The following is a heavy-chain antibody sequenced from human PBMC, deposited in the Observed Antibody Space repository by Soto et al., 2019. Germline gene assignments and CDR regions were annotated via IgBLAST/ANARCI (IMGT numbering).Heavy chain of an antibody. CDR2: ISWNSGSI. V-gene: IGHV3-9*01. J-gene: IGHJ3*02. Sequence: EVQLVESGGGLVQPGRSLRLSCAASGFTFDDYAMHWVRQAPGKGLEWVSGISWNSGSIGYADSVKGRFTISRDNAKNSLYVPMNRLGGEDTALDFCAREGPYDFWSGSAGAFDIWGQGTMVTVSS. CDR1: GFTFDDYA. CDR3: AREGPYDFWSGSAGAFDI. D-gene: IGHD3-3*01.